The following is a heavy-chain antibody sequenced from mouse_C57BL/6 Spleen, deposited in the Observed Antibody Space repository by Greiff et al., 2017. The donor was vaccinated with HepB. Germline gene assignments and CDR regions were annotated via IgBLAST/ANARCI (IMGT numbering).Heavy chain of an antibody. J-gene: IGHJ3*01. Sequence: VHVKQSGAELVRPGASVKLSCTASGFNIKDYYMHWVKQRPEQGLEWIGRIDPEDGDTEYAPKFQGKATMTADTSSNTAYLQLSSLTSEDTAVYYCTRDGYYVAYWGQGTLVTVSA. CDR1: GFNIKDYY. CDR2: IDPEDGDT. CDR3: TRDGYYVAY. D-gene: IGHD2-3*01. V-gene: IGHV14-1*01.